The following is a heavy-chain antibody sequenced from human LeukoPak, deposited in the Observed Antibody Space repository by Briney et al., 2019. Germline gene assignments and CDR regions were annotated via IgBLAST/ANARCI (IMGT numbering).Heavy chain of an antibody. Sequence: PGGSLRLSCAASGFTVSSNYMSWVRQAPGKGLEWVSVIYSGGSTYYADSVKGRFTISRDNSKNTLYLQMNSLRAEDTAVYYCAKDFLEAVARFDYWGQGTLVTVSS. CDR2: IYSGGST. CDR1: GFTVSSNY. V-gene: IGHV3-53*01. J-gene: IGHJ4*02. D-gene: IGHD6-19*01. CDR3: AKDFLEAVARFDY.